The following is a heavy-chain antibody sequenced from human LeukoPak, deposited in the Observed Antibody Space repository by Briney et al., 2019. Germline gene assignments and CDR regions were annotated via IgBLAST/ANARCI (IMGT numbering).Heavy chain of an antibody. Sequence: GASVKVSCKASGYTFTSYGISWVRQAPGQGLEWMGWISAYNGNTNYAQKLQGRVTMTTDTSTSTAYMELRSLRSEDTAVYYCALGYCSSTSCYTPRSFDYWGQGTLVTVSS. CDR3: ALGYCSSTSCYTPRSFDY. D-gene: IGHD2-2*02. J-gene: IGHJ4*02. CDR2: ISAYNGNT. CDR1: GYTFTSYG. V-gene: IGHV1-18*01.